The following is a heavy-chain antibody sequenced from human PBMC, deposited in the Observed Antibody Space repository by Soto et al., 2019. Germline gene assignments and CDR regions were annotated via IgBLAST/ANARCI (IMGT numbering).Heavy chain of an antibody. CDR3: ASAEGDYYDSSGYYLPGY. J-gene: IGHJ4*02. V-gene: IGHV3-33*01. Sequence: GGSLRLSCAASGFTFSSYGMHWVRQAPGKGLKWVAVIWYDGSNKYYADSVKGRFTISRDNSKNTLYLQMNSLRAEDTAVYYCASAEGDYYDSSGYYLPGYWGQGTLVTVSS. CDR1: GFTFSSYG. D-gene: IGHD3-22*01. CDR2: IWYDGSNK.